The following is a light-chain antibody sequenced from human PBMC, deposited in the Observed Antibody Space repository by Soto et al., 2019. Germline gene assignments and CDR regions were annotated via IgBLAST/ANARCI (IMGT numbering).Light chain of an antibody. V-gene: IGKV1-27*01. CDR2: AES. Sequence: DIQMTQSPSSLSASVEDRATITSRAIRAISNFLAWFHQKPGEVPKLLIFAESTLQSGVPSRFSGSGSGTDFTLSISSLQPEDVATYYCQKYSSAPRTFGQGTKVEIK. J-gene: IGKJ1*01. CDR1: RAISNF. CDR3: QKYSSAPRT.